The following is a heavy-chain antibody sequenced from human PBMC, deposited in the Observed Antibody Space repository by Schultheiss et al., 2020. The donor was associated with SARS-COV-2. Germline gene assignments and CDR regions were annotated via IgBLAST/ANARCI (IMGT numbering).Heavy chain of an antibody. CDR2: IKCDGSEK. CDR1: GFTFSSYG. Sequence: GGSLRLSCAASGFTFSSYGMHWVRQAPGKGLEWVADIKCDGSEKYYVDSVKGRFTISRDNAKNSLYLQMNSLRAEDTAVYYCARDVVGFDYWGQGTLVTVSS. CDR3: ARDVVGFDY. V-gene: IGHV3-7*01. J-gene: IGHJ4*02. D-gene: IGHD3-16*02.